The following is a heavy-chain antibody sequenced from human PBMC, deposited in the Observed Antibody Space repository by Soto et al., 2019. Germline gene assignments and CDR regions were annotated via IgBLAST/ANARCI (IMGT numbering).Heavy chain of an antibody. CDR1: GFTFSPFW. V-gene: IGHV3-74*01. J-gene: IGHJ3*02. Sequence: EVQLVESGGGLVQPGESLRLSCAASGFTFSPFWMHWVRQAPGKGLEWVSHMNADGSTTLYADSVKGRFTISRDNAKNTLYLQMNSLRAEATAVYYCVRDRGNPHSFDIWGQGTMVTVSS. D-gene: IGHD3-10*01. CDR2: MNADGSTT. CDR3: VRDRGNPHSFDI.